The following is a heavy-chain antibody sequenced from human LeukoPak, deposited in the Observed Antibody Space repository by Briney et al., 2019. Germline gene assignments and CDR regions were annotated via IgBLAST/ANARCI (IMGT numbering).Heavy chain of an antibody. J-gene: IGHJ4*02. CDR2: ISYRAET. D-gene: IGHD3-22*01. Sequence: SETLTLTCRASGGFISSSTYSGGRIPQPPGKDLEWIQSISYRAETFYNPSLQSRVPMSLDTSKNQFSLKLSSVTAADTAVYYCERYDSSVYFDYWGQGTLVTVSS. CDR1: GGFISSSTYS. CDR3: ERYDSSVYFDY. V-gene: IGHV4-39*07.